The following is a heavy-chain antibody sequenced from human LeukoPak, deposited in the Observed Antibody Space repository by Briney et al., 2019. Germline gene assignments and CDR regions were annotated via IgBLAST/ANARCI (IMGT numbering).Heavy chain of an antibody. CDR2: ISGSGGST. CDR3: AKAYDFWSGFDY. CDR1: GFSFSSYA. J-gene: IGHJ4*02. Sequence: PGGSLRLSCAASGFSFSSYAMSWVRQAPGKGLEWVSAISGSGGSTYYADSVKGRFTISRDNSKNTLYLQMNSLRAEDTAVYYCAKAYDFWSGFDYWGQGTLVTVSS. V-gene: IGHV3-23*01. D-gene: IGHD3-3*01.